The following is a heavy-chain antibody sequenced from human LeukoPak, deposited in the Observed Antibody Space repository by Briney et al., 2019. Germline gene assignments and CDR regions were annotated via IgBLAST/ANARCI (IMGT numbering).Heavy chain of an antibody. CDR3: ASNKGGGFGELKFTGAFDI. CDR1: GGSISSGSYY. J-gene: IGHJ3*02. V-gene: IGHV4-61*02. D-gene: IGHD3-10*01. Sequence: SQTLSLTCTVSGGSISSGSYYWSWIRQPAGKGLEWIGRIYTSGSTNYNPSLKSRVTISVDTSKNQFSLKLSSVTAADTAVYYCASNKGGGFGELKFTGAFDIWGQGTMVTVSS. CDR2: IYTSGST.